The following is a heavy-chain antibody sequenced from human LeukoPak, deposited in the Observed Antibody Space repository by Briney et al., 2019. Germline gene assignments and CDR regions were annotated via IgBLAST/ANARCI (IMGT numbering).Heavy chain of an antibody. V-gene: IGHV4-59*01. CDR2: IYYSGST. CDR1: GGSISSYY. CDR3: AREVYSYGYGALDY. Sequence: PSETLSLTCTVSGGSISSYYWSWIRQPPGKGLEWIGYIYYSGSTNYNPSLKSRVTISVDTSKNQFSLKMSSVTAADTAVYYCAREVYSYGYGALDYRGQGTLVTVSS. D-gene: IGHD5-18*01. J-gene: IGHJ4*02.